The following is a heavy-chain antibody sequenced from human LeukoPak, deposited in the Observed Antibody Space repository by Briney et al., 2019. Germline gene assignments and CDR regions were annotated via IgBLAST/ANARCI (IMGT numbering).Heavy chain of an antibody. CDR1: GFTFSSYW. V-gene: IGHV3-74*01. D-gene: IGHD3-3*01. Sequence: GGSLRLSCAASGFTFSSYWMHWVRQAPGKGLVWVSRINSDGSSTSYADSVKGRFTISRDNAENTLYLQMNSLRAEDTAVYYCARGRLKEWLLSFDGGQGTLVTVSS. CDR3: ARGRLKEWLLSFD. CDR2: INSDGSST. J-gene: IGHJ4*02.